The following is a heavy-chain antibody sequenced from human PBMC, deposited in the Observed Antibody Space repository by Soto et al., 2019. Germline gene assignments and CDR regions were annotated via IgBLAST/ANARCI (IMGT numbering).Heavy chain of an antibody. CDR1: SGSLSSYY. D-gene: IGHD1-1*01. V-gene: IGHV4-34*02. CDR3: VRAPPWTFDI. J-gene: IGHJ3*02. CDR2: INHSGFT. Sequence: QVQLQQWGAGLLKPSETLSLTCAVYSGSLSSYYWSWIRQPPGKGLEWIGEINHSGFTNYNPTLKSRVSISLDPSKNHFSLKLNSVTAADTALYYCVRAPPWTFDIWGQGTVVTVSS.